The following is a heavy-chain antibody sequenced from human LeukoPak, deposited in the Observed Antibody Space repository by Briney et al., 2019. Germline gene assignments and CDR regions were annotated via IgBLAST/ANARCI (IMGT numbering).Heavy chain of an antibody. CDR1: GFTFSSYW. CDR3: ARDWRFGDAFDI. J-gene: IGHJ3*02. CDR2: IRYDGSNK. Sequence: GGSLRLSCAASGFTFSSYWMHWVRQAPGKGLEWVAFIRYDGSNKYYADSVKGRFTISRDNAKNSLYLQMNSLRAEDTAVYYCARDWRFGDAFDIWGQGTMVTVSS. V-gene: IGHV3-30*02. D-gene: IGHD3-16*01.